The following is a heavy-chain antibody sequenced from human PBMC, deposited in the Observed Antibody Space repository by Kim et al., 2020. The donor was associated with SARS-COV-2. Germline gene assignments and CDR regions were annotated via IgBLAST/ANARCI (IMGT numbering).Heavy chain of an antibody. J-gene: IGHJ6*02. Sequence: YNPSLKSRVTLSVDTSKNQFSLNLSSVTAADTAVYYCARDSGRYYYGMDVWGQGTTVTVSS. CDR3: ARDSGRYYYGMDV. V-gene: IGHV4-59*01. D-gene: IGHD3-10*01.